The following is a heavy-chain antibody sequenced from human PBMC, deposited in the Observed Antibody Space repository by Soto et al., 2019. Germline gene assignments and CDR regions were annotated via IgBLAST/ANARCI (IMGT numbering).Heavy chain of an antibody. CDR3: ARVYGALYYFDY. CDR2: IYSGGST. J-gene: IGHJ4*02. V-gene: IGHV3-66*01. CDR1: GFTVSSNY. D-gene: IGHD2-2*02. Sequence: GGSLRLSCAASGFTVSSNYMILVRQAPGKGLEWVSVIYSGGSTYYADSVKGRFTISRDNSKNTLYLQMNSLRAEDTAVYYCARVYGALYYFDYWGQGTLVTVSS.